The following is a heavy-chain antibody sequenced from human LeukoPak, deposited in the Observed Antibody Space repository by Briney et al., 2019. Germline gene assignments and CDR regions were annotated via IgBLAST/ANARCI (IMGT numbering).Heavy chain of an antibody. CDR2: IIPILGIA. CDR1: GGTFSSYA. CDR3: APGDYYDSSGYYPNWFDP. J-gene: IGHJ5*02. Sequence: SVKVSCTASGGTFSSYAISWVRQSPGQGLEWMGRIIPILGIANYAQTFQGRVTITADKSTSTAYMELSSLRSEDTAVYYCAPGDYYDSSGYYPNWFDPWGQGTLVTVYS. V-gene: IGHV1-69*04. D-gene: IGHD3-22*01.